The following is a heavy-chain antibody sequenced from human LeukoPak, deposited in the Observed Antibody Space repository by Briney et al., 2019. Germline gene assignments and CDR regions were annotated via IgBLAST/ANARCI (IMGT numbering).Heavy chain of an antibody. J-gene: IGHJ4*02. D-gene: IGHD3-22*01. CDR2: ISAYNGNT. CDR1: GYTFTSYG. CDR3: ARDSAGVVVITSGDFDY. V-gene: IGHV1-18*01. Sequence: ASVKVSCKASGYTFTSYGISWVRQAPGQGLEWMGWISAYNGNTNYAQKLQGRVTMTTDTSTSTAYMELRSLRSDDTAVYYCARDSAGVVVITSGDFDYWGQGTPVTVSS.